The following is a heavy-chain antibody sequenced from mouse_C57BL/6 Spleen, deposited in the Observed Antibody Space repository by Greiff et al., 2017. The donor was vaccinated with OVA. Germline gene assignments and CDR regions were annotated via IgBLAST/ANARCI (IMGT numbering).Heavy chain of an antibody. D-gene: IGHD6-1*01. Sequence: QVQLQQPGAELVMPGASVKLSCKASGYTFTSYWMHWVKQRPGQGLEWIGNIDPSDSYTHYNQKFKGKSTLTVDKSSSTAYMQLSSLTSEDSAVYYCARRWGGSALAYWGQGTPVTVSA. J-gene: IGHJ3*01. CDR3: ARRWGGSALAY. CDR1: GYTFTSYW. CDR2: IDPSDSYT. V-gene: IGHV1-69*01.